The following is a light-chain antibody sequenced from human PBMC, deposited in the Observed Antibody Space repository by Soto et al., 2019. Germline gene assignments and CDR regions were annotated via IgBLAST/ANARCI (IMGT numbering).Light chain of an antibody. CDR2: KVD. CDR1: SSDLGGLNY. V-gene: IGLV2-14*01. CDR3: SSYTTVPSPQWV. J-gene: IGLJ3*02. Sequence: QSVQTQPASVSGSPGQSITIPCSGRSSDLGGLNYVSWYQQHPGKVPKLIIYKVDNRPSGISDRFSASKSGNTASLTISGLQAEDEAHYYCSSYTTVPSPQWVFAGGTQLTVL.